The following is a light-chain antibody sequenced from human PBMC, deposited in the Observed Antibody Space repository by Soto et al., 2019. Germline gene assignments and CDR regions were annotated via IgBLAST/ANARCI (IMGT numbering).Light chain of an antibody. CDR3: QSYNRISFVV. J-gene: IGLJ2*01. CDR2: NDD. CDR1: SGSIADNS. Sequence: NFMLTQPRSVSGSPGKTVTISCTRTSGSIADNSVQWHQQRPGSAPTTVIYNDDQRPSGVPDRFSGSIDSSSNSASLTISGLKTEDEADYFCQSYNRISFVVFDGGTKLTVL. V-gene: IGLV6-57*04.